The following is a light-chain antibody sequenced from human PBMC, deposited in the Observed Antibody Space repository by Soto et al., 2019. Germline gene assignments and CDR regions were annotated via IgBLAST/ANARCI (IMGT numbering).Light chain of an antibody. CDR1: QDIRNK. J-gene: IGKJ4*01. CDR3: QETISLPLT. Sequence: DIQMTQSPSSVSASVGDRVTITCRASQDIRNKLAWYQQAPGKAPELLIFAANNWRAGVPPRFTGNGSGTDFTLTIDSLQPEDSATYYCQETISLPLTFGGGTRVDI. CDR2: AAN. V-gene: IGKV1D-12*01.